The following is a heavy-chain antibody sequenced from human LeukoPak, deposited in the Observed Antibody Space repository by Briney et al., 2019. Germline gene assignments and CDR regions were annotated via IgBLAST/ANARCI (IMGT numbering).Heavy chain of an antibody. Sequence: PSETLSLTCTVSGYSISSGYYWGWIRQPPGKGLEWIGSIYHSGSTYYNPSLKSRVTISVDTSKNHFSLKLSSVTAADTALYYCARAHSSGWYLGVWFDPWGQGTLVTVSS. CDR2: IYHSGST. V-gene: IGHV4-38-2*02. CDR3: ARAHSSGWYLGVWFDP. CDR1: GYSISSGYY. J-gene: IGHJ5*02. D-gene: IGHD6-19*01.